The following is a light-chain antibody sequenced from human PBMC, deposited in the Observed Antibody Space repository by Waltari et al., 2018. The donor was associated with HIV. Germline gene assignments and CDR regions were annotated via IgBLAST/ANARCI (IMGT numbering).Light chain of an antibody. CDR3: AAWDDSLSVVYV. CDR2: RNN. Sequence: QSVLTQPPSASGTPGQRVPISCSGSSSNLGSNYVYWYQQLPGTAPKLLIYRNNQRPSGFPDRFSGSNSGTSASLAISGLRSEDEADYYCAAWDDSLSVVYVFGTGTKVTVL. V-gene: IGLV1-47*01. J-gene: IGLJ1*01. CDR1: SSNLGSNY.